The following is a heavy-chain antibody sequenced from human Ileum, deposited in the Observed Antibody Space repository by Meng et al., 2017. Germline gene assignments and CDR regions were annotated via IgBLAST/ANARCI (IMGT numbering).Heavy chain of an antibody. CDR2: IYYDGSS. Sequence: QLQESGSGLVTSSQTLSLPCSVSNGSLTNVNNYWNWIRQAPGQALEHIGYIYYDGSSYATPSLKSRVTMSIDTSTNQFSLRLDSVTAADTAVYYCAREFYVDTAMVIDSWGPGALVTVSS. J-gene: IGHJ4*02. V-gene: IGHV4-30-4*01. CDR3: AREFYVDTAMVIDS. CDR1: NGSLTNVNNY. D-gene: IGHD5-18*01.